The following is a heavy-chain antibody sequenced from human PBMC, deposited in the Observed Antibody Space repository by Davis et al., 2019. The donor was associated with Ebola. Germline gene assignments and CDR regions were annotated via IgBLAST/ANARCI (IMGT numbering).Heavy chain of an antibody. CDR2: IKSKTDGGTT. CDR3: TTSDYIWGSLIDY. D-gene: IGHD3-16*01. CDR1: GFTFTNAW. J-gene: IGHJ4*02. Sequence: GESLKISCAASGFTFTNAWMNWVRLAPGKGLEWVGRIKSKTDGGTTDYAAPVKGRFTISRDDSKNTLYLQMNSLKTEDTAVYYCTTSDYIWGSLIDYWGQGTLVTVSS. V-gene: IGHV3-15*07.